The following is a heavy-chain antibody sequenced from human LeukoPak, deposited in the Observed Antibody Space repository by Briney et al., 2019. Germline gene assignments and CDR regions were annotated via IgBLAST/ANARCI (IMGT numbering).Heavy chain of an antibody. Sequence: GASVKVSCKASGGTFSSYAISWVRQAPGQGLEWMGGIIPIFGTANYAQKFQGRVTITADKSTSTAYMELSSLRSEDTAVYYCARGGLTVTTFYYYYMDVWGKGTTVTISS. CDR2: IIPIFGTA. CDR3: ARGGLTVTTFYYYYMDV. J-gene: IGHJ6*03. D-gene: IGHD4-17*01. V-gene: IGHV1-69*06. CDR1: GGTFSSYA.